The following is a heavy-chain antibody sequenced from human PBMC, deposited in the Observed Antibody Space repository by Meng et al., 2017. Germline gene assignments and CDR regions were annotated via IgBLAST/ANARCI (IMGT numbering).Heavy chain of an antibody. CDR2: INPSDNSA. V-gene: IGHV1-46*02. CDR3: ATDNWGPHY. J-gene: IGHJ4*02. CDR1: GNTPNTYN. D-gene: IGHD7-27*01. Sequence: QGQLVQSGAEVTKPWASVKVSCKASGNTPNTYNMHWGRQAPGQGLEWMGIINPSDNSAAYAQGFQGRLTMTRDTCTSTLYMELTSLQFEDTAIYYCATDNWGPHYWGQGTLVTVSS.